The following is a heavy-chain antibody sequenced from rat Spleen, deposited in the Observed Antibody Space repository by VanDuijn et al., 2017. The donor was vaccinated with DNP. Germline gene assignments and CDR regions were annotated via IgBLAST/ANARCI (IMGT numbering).Heavy chain of an antibody. V-gene: IGHV5-22*01. D-gene: IGHD4-3*01. J-gene: IGHJ2*01. CDR2: IGSPAYAP. CDR3: ARWNSGHFDY. Sequence: EVQLVESGGSLVQPGRSLKLSCAASGFTFSAYYMAWVRQAPAKGLEWVAYIGSPAYAPYYTDSVKGRFAISRDNAKSTLYLQMNSLRSEDMATYYCARWNSGHFDYWGQGVMVPVSS. CDR1: GFTFSAYY.